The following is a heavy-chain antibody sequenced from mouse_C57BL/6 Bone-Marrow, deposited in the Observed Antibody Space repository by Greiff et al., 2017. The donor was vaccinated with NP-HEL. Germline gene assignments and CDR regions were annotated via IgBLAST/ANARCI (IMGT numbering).Heavy chain of an antibody. D-gene: IGHD1-1*01. CDR2: IYPGDGDT. Sequence: QAQLQQSGAELVKPGASVKISCKASGYAFSSYWMNWVKQRPGKGLEWIGQIYPGDGDTNYNGKFKGKATLTADKSSSTAYMQLSSLTSEDSAVYFCARYYGSSYYFDYWGQGTTLTVSS. CDR3: ARYYGSSYYFDY. J-gene: IGHJ2*01. V-gene: IGHV1-80*01. CDR1: GYAFSSYW.